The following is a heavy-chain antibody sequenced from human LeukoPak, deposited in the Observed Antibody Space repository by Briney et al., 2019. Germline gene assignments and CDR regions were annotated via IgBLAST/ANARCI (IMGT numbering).Heavy chain of an antibody. CDR1: GYSFTSYW. D-gene: IGHD3-22*01. V-gene: IGHV5-51*01. J-gene: IGHJ4*02. CDR3: ARQTYSYDSSGCFGFDF. Sequence: GESLKISCKGSGYSFTSYWIGWVRQMPGKGLEWMGIIYPGDSDTRYSPSFQGQVTISADKSISTAYLQWSSLKASDTAMYYCARQTYSYDSSGCFGFDFWGQGTLVTVSS. CDR2: IYPGDSDT.